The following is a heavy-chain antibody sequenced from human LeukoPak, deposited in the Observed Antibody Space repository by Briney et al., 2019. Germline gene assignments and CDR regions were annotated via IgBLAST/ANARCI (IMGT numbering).Heavy chain of an antibody. Sequence: GASVKVSCKASGGTFSSYAISWVRQAPGQGLEWMGRIIPILGIANYAQKFQGRVTITADKSTSTAYMELSSLRSEDTAVYYCAKDKLVLRFLEWSLAMDVWGQGTTVTVSS. CDR3: AKDKLVLRFLEWSLAMDV. D-gene: IGHD3-3*01. V-gene: IGHV1-69*04. CDR1: GGTFSSYA. CDR2: IIPILGIA. J-gene: IGHJ6*02.